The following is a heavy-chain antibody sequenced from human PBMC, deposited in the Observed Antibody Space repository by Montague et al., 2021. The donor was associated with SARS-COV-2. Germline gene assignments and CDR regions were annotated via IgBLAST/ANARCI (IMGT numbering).Heavy chain of an antibody. V-gene: IGHV4-4*02. D-gene: IGHD2/OR15-2a*01. J-gene: IGHJ4*02. CDR2: ILHSGTA. Sequence: SETLSLTCAVSGGSIKTYIWWSWVRQAPGKGLEWLGEILHSGTASYNPSLKSRVTISVDKSRNEFSLKLSSLTAADTAVYFCAKDVSLSVAALDSWGQGTLVTVSS. CDR1: GGSIKTYIW. CDR3: AKDVSLSVAALDS.